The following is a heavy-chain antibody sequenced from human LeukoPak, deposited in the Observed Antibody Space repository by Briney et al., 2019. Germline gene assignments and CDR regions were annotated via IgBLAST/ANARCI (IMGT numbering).Heavy chain of an antibody. V-gene: IGHV3-74*01. CDR3: ASLNVPATPH. J-gene: IGHJ4*02. CDR2: INGDGSTT. D-gene: IGHD2-15*01. CDR1: GFTFSSYW. Sequence: GGSLRLSCAASGFTFSSYWTHWVRQAPGKGLVWVSRINGDGSTTNYADSVRGRFTISRDNAKNTLYLQMNSLRAEDTAVYYCASLNVPATPHWGQGTLVTVSS.